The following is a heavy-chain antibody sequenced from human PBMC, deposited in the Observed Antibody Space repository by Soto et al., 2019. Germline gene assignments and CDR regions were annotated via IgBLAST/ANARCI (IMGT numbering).Heavy chain of an antibody. CDR2: IDYSGST. J-gene: IGHJ4*02. Sequence: QVQLQESGPGLVKPSQTLSLTCTVSGGSISSGDYYWSWIRQPPGKGLEWIGYIDYSGSTYYNPSLRSRLTISVDTSKNPFSLKLGSVSAAATAVYYCGRGGRTIFGRYFDYWGQGTLVTVSA. CDR3: GRGGRTIFGRYFDY. V-gene: IGHV4-30-4*01. D-gene: IGHD3-3*01. CDR1: GGSISSGDYY.